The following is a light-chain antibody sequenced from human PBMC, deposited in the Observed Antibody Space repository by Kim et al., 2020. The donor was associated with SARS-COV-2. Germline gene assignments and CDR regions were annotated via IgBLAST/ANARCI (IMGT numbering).Light chain of an antibody. J-gene: IGKJ4*01. Sequence: SPGERATLSSRASQSVSSNSLAWYQQKPGQAPRLLIYGASSRATGIPDRFSGSASGTDFTLTINRLEPEDFAVYYCQQYAGSPLTFGGGTKVDIK. CDR2: GAS. CDR1: QSVSSNS. V-gene: IGKV3-20*01. CDR3: QQYAGSPLT.